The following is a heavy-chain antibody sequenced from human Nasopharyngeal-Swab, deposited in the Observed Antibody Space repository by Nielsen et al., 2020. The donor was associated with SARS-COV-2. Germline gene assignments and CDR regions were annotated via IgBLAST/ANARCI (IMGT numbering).Heavy chain of an antibody. J-gene: IGHJ3*02. Sequence: GESLKISCAASGFTFSSYSMNWVRQAPGKGLEWVSSISSSSSYIYYADSVKGRFTISRDNAKNSLYLQMNSLRAEDTAVYYCARGHYRRVVTNTNDAFDIWGQGTMVTVSS. D-gene: IGHD2-21*02. V-gene: IGHV3-21*01. CDR2: ISSSSSYI. CDR1: GFTFSSYS. CDR3: ARGHYRRVVTNTNDAFDI.